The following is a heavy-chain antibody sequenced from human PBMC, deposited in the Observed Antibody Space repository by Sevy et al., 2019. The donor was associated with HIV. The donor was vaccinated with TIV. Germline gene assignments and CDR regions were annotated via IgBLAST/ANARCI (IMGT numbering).Heavy chain of an antibody. CDR1: GSFSDYY. Sequence: SENLSLTCAVYGSFSDYYWTWIRQSPEKGLEWIGEINHLGSTNYNPSLKSRLTISVDTFKHQFSLKLTSATAADTAVYYCARIPAADHPQTFDSWGQGTLVTVSS. CDR2: INHLGST. V-gene: IGHV4-34*01. CDR3: ARIPAADHPQTFDS. D-gene: IGHD2-15*01. J-gene: IGHJ4*02.